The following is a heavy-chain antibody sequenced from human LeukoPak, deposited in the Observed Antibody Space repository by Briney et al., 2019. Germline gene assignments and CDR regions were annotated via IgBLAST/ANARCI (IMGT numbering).Heavy chain of an antibody. J-gene: IGHJ4*02. CDR1: GFTFDDYA. CDR3: AKSRDCSSTSCFDEASDY. D-gene: IGHD2-2*01. V-gene: IGHV3-9*01. Sequence: GGSLRLSCAASGFTFDDYAMHWVRQAPGKGLEWVSGISWNSGSIGYADSVKGRFTISRDNAKNSLYLQMNSLRAEDTALYYCAKSRDCSSTSCFDEASDYWGQGTLVTVSS. CDR2: ISWNSGSI.